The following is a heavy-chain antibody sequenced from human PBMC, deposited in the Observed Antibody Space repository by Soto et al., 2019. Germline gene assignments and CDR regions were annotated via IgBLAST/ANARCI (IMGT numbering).Heavy chain of an antibody. V-gene: IGHV1-69*02. D-gene: IGHD5-18*01. Sequence: QVQLVQSGAEVKKPGSSVKVSCKASGGTFSSYTISWVRQAPGQGLEWMGRIIPILGIANYAQKFQGRVTITADKSTRTAYMELSSLRSEDTAVYYCARSGGGYSYGSEWGQGTLVTVSS. CDR3: ARSGGGYSYGSE. CDR1: GGTFSSYT. CDR2: IIPILGIA. J-gene: IGHJ4*02.